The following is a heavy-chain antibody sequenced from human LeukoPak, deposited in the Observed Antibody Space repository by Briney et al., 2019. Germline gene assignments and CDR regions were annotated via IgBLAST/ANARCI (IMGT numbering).Heavy chain of an antibody. CDR3: ARWDDLFLIDF. CDR1: GFTFSSYR. J-gene: IGHJ4*02. CDR2: ISTSSSSK. V-gene: IGHV3-21*01. Sequence: GGSLRLSCAASGFTFSSYRMSWVRQAPGKGLEWVSSISTSSSSKYYADSVKGRFTISRDNAKNSLDLQMNSLRAEDTAVYYCARWDDLFLIDFWGQGTLVTVSS. D-gene: IGHD3-9*01.